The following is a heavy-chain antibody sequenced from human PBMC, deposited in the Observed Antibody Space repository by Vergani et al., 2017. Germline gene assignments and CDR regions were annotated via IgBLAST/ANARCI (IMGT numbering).Heavy chain of an antibody. Sequence: QVQLVESGGGVVQPGRSLRLSCAASGFTFSSYAMHWVRQAPGKGLEWVAVISYDGSNKYYADSVKGRFTISRDNSKNTLYLQMNSLRAEDTAVYYCAKVVNDRYSSGWYDYWGQGTLVTVSS. CDR2: ISYDGSNK. J-gene: IGHJ4*02. V-gene: IGHV3-30*04. CDR1: GFTFSSYA. D-gene: IGHD6-19*01. CDR3: AKVVNDRYSSGWYDY.